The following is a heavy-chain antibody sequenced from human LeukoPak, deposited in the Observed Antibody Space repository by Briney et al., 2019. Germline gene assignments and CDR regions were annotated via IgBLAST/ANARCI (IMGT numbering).Heavy chain of an antibody. Sequence: GSLRLSCAPSGFTVSNTYMTWVRQAPGKGLEWVSVIYTGGSTYYADSVKGRFTISRDNSKNTLYLQMNSLRTEDTAVYYCASLSGYDAFDVWGQGTMVAVSS. J-gene: IGHJ3*01. CDR1: GFTVSNTY. V-gene: IGHV3-53*01. CDR2: IYTGGST. D-gene: IGHD3-22*01. CDR3: ASLSGYDAFDV.